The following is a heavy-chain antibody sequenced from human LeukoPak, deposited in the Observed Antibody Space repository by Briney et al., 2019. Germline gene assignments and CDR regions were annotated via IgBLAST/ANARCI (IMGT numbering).Heavy chain of an antibody. CDR2: ISSSGSTI. Sequence: KPGGSLRLSCAASGFTFSDYYMSWIRQAPGKGLEWVSYISSSGSTIYYADSVKGRFTISRGNAKNSLYLQMNSLRAEDTAVYYCARAGNLYCSSTSCSFDYWGQGTLVTVSS. D-gene: IGHD2-2*01. J-gene: IGHJ4*02. CDR3: ARAGNLYCSSTSCSFDY. CDR1: GFTFSDYY. V-gene: IGHV3-11*04.